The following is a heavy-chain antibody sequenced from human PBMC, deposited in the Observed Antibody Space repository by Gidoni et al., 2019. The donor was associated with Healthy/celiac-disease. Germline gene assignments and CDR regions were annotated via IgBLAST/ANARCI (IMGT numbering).Heavy chain of an antibody. CDR2: VYPGDSDT. J-gene: IGHJ3*02. V-gene: IGHV5-51*01. CDR3: ARWPGPAAIVDAFDI. CDR1: GSRFTSYW. D-gene: IGHD2-2*01. Sequence: EVQLVQSGAAVKKPGEPLKIPCKGYGSRFTSYWIGWVRQMHGKGLEWMGIVYPGDSDTRYSPSFQGQVTISADKSISTAYLQWSSLKASDTAMYYCARWPGPAAIVDAFDIWGQGTMVTVSS.